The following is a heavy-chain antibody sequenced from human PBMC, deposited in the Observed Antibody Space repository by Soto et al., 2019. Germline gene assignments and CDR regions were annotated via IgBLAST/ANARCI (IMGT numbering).Heavy chain of an antibody. D-gene: IGHD4-17*01. CDR3: TRDDYGDYVANFY. V-gene: IGHV3-49*03. Sequence: GGSLRLSCTASGFTFGDYAMSWFRQAPGKGLEWVGFIRSKAYGGTTEYAASVKGRFTISRDDSKSIAYLQMNSLKTEDTAVYYCTRDDYGDYVANFYWGQGTLVTVSS. J-gene: IGHJ4*02. CDR2: IRSKAYGGTT. CDR1: GFTFGDYA.